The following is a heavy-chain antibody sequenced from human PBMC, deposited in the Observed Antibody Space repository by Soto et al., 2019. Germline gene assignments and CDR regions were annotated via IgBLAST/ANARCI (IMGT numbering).Heavy chain of an antibody. V-gene: IGHV1-8*01. CDR2: MKPNTGNT. CDR3: ARSTNDYGDRH. Sequence: QVQLVQSGAEVKKPGASVKVSCKASGYTFTSYDINWVRQATGQGLEWMGWMKPNTGNTGYAQKFQGRATMARNASISTAYMELSSLRSEDTAVYYCARSTNDYGDRHWGQGTLVTVSS. D-gene: IGHD4-17*01. CDR1: GYTFTSYD. J-gene: IGHJ4*02.